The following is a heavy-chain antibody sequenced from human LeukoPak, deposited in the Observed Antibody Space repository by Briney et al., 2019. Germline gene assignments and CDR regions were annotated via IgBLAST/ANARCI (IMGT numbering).Heavy chain of an antibody. J-gene: IGHJ4*02. CDR1: GGSISSYY. CDR2: IYYSGST. V-gene: IGHV4-59*01. Sequence: SETLSLTCTVSGGSISSYYWSWIRQPPGKGLEWIGYIYYSGSTNYNPSLKSRVTISVDTSKNQFSLKLSSVIAADTAVYYCARVYGSGSYYEMNFDYWGQGTLVTVSS. CDR3: ARVYGSGSYYEMNFDY. D-gene: IGHD3-10*01.